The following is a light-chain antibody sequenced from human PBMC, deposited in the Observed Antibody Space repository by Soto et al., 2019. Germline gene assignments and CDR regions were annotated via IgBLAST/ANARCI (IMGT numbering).Light chain of an antibody. CDR2: KTS. Sequence: DIQLTQSPSTLSASVGDRVTITCRASQSISSWLAWYQQKPGKAPKFLIYKTSNFESGVLSRFSGSESGTEFTLPISSLQHDDFATYYCQYYNNYCWTFGQGTKVEIK. CDR3: QYYNNYCWT. CDR1: QSISSW. V-gene: IGKV1-5*03. J-gene: IGKJ1*01.